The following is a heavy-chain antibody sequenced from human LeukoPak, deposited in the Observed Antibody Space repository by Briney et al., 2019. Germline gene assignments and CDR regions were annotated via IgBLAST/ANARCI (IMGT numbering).Heavy chain of an antibody. CDR1: GGSFSGYY. V-gene: IGHV4-34*01. Sequence: PSETLSLTCAVYGGSFSGYYWSWIRQPPGKELEWIGEINHSGSTNYNPSLKSRVTISVDTSKNQFSLKLSSVTAADTAVYYCARGRRLLAAAGVKEFDYWGQGTLVTVSS. D-gene: IGHD6-13*01. CDR2: INHSGST. J-gene: IGHJ4*02. CDR3: ARGRRLLAAAGVKEFDY.